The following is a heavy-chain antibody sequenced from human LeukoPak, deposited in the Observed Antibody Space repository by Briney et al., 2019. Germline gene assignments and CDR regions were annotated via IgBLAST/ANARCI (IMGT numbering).Heavy chain of an antibody. J-gene: IGHJ4*02. CDR3: ARDGGGGLDY. CDR2: ISDDGSRQ. D-gene: IGHD2-15*01. CDR1: GFTFSNYA. V-gene: IGHV3-30-3*01. Sequence: GGSLRLSCAATGFTFSNYAIHWGRQAPGKGLEWVAFISDDGSRQHYADSVKGRFTISRDNSKNTLNLQMNSLRAEDTAVYYCARDGGGGLDYWGQGTLVTVSS.